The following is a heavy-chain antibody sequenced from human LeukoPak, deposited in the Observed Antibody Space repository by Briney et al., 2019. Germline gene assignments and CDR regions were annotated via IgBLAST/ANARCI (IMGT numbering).Heavy chain of an antibody. D-gene: IGHD6-19*01. CDR1: GFTFSSYD. CDR3: SRVGSSRWPNYFDS. Sequence: GGSLRLSCAASGFTFSSYDMHWVRQATGKGLEWVSVIGTSGDTYYAGSVKGRFTISRENAKNSLYLQMNSLTAGDTAVYFCSRVGSSRWPNYFDSWGQGTLVTVSS. J-gene: IGHJ4*02. V-gene: IGHV3-13*04. CDR2: IGTSGDT.